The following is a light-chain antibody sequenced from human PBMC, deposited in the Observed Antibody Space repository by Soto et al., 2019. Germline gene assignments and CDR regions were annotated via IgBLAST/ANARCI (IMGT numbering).Light chain of an antibody. CDR2: GNT. CDR3: QSYDSSLSGSRI. J-gene: IGLJ2*01. V-gene: IGLV1-40*01. CDR1: SSNIGAGFP. Sequence: QSVLTQPPSVSGAPGQRVTISCTGTSSNIGAGFPVHWYQQLPGTAPKLLIHGNTNRPSGVPDRFSASKSGTSASLAITGLQPEDEADYYCQSYDSSLSGSRIFGGGTQLTVL.